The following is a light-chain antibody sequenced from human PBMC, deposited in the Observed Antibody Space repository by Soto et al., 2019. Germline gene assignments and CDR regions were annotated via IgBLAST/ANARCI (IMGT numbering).Light chain of an antibody. CDR2: GAS. CDR1: QSVSSN. V-gene: IGKV3-15*01. CDR3: KQYNNWPPWT. Sequence: EIVMTQSPATLSVSPGERATLSCRASQSVSSNLAWYQQKPGQAPRLLIYGASTRATGIPARFSGSGSGTEFTLIISSLQSEEFAVYYCKQYNNWPPWTFGQGTKLEIK. J-gene: IGKJ1*01.